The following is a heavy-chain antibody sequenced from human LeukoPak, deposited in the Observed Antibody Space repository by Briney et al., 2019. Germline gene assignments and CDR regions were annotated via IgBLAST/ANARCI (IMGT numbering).Heavy chain of an antibody. J-gene: IGHJ4*02. CDR2: IKEDGGEK. D-gene: IGHD3-3*01. CDR3: ARVSAEWLLSY. V-gene: IGHV3-7*01. CDR1: GFTFSSDW. Sequence: GGPLRLTCAASGFTFSSDWMTWVRQAPGKGLEWVANIKEDGGEKFYLSSVKGRFTISRDNSRNSLYLQMNSLRAEDTAVYYCARVSAEWLLSYWGQGTLVTVSS.